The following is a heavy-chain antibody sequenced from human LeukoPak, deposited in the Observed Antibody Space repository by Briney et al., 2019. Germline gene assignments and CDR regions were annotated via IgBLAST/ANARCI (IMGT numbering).Heavy chain of an antibody. V-gene: IGHV3-23*01. CDR1: GFTFISYG. CDR3: AKDRTVYSSLTDY. J-gene: IGHJ4*02. CDR2: ITGSGGST. D-gene: IGHD6-13*01. Sequence: GGTLRLSCAASGFTFISYGMSWVRQAPGKGLEWVSGITGSGGSTYYADSVKGRFTISRDNSKNTLYLQMNSLRAEDTAVYYCAKDRTVYSSLTDYWGQGTLVTVSS.